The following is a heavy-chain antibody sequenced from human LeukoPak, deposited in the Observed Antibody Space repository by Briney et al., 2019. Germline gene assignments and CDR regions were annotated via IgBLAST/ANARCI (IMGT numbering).Heavy chain of an antibody. CDR1: GGSLSSYY. J-gene: IGHJ3*02. D-gene: IGHD3-16*01. V-gene: IGHV4-4*07. CDR2: IYTSRST. CDR3: ASAPTYYDYVWGTSYAFDI. Sequence: SETLSLTCTVSGGSLSSYYWSWIRQPAGKGLEWIGRIYTSRSTNYNPSLKSRVTMPVDTSKNQFSLKLSSVTAADTAVYYCASAPTYYDYVWGTSYAFDIRGQGTMVTVSS.